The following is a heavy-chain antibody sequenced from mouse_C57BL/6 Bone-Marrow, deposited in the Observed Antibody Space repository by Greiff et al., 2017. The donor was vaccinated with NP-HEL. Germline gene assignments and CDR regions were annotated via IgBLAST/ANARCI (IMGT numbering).Heavy chain of an antibody. D-gene: IGHD1-1*01. Sequence: QVHVKQSGAELARPGASVKLSCKASGYTFTSYGISWVKQRTGQGLEWIGEIYPRSGNTYYNEKFKGKATLTADKSSSTAYMELRSLTSEDSAVYFCAGGYGSSCYFDYWGQGTTLTVSS. CDR2: IYPRSGNT. V-gene: IGHV1-81*01. CDR1: GYTFTSYG. J-gene: IGHJ2*01. CDR3: AGGYGSSCYFDY.